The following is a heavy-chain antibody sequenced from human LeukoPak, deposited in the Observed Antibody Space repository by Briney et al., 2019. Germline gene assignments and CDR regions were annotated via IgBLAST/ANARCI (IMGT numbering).Heavy chain of an antibody. D-gene: IGHD2-15*01. CDR1: GGSISSYY. CDR3: ARDLYCSGDTCYETENWFDP. V-gene: IGHV4-4*07. J-gene: IGHJ5*02. Sequence: SSETLSLTCTVSGGSISSYYWSWIRQPAGKGLEWIGRIFPSGSTNYNPSLTSPFTMSVDTSKNQFSLKLSSVTAADTAVYYCARDLYCSGDTCYETENWFDPWGQGTLVTVSS. CDR2: IFPSGST.